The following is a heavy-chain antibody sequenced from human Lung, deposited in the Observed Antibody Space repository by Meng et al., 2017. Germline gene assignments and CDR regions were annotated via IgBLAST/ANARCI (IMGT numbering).Heavy chain of an antibody. D-gene: IGHD6-19*01. Sequence: QRELRGSGQRLLQLSGTLSLTRAYSGGSSRSSNWGSWVRQPPGKGLEWIGEIYHSGSTNYNPSLKSRVTISVDKSKNQFSLKLSSVTAADTAVYYCARRGLWLDPQNFDYWGQGTLVTVSS. V-gene: IGHV4-4*02. CDR2: IYHSGST. CDR3: ARRGLWLDPQNFDY. J-gene: IGHJ4*02. CDR1: GGSSRSSNW.